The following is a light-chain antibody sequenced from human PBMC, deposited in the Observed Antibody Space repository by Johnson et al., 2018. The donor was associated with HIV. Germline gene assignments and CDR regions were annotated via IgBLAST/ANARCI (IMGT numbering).Light chain of an antibody. J-gene: IGLJ1*01. Sequence: QSVLTQPPSVSAAPGQKVTISCSGSRSNIGNNYVSWYQQLPGTAPKLLISNNSKRPSGIPDRFSGSKSGSSATLAITGLQTGDAAAYYCGAWDSSLSAYVFVTGTQVTV. CDR1: RSNIGNNY. V-gene: IGLV1-51*01. CDR3: GAWDSSLSAYV. CDR2: NNS.